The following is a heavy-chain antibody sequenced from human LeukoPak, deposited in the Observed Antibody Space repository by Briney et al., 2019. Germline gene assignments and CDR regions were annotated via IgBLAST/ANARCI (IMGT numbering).Heavy chain of an antibody. CDR1: GGSISSGGYY. D-gene: IGHD2-2*01. Sequence: PSETLSLTCTVSGGSISSGGYYWRWIRQPPGKGLEWIGYMYHSESTYYHPSLKSRVTISVDRSKNQCSLKLSSVTAADTAVYYCARHNPLLPDSEPAGAPRPPTFDPWGQGTPVTVSS. V-gene: IGHV4-30-2*01. J-gene: IGHJ5*02. CDR3: ARHNPLLPDSEPAGAPRPPTFDP. CDR2: MYHSEST.